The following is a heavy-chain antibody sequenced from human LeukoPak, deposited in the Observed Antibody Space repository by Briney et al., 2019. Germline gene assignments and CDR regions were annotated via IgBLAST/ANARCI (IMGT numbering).Heavy chain of an antibody. V-gene: IGHV4-59*01. Sequence: PSETLSLTCTVSGGSISSYYWSWIRQPPGKGLEWIGYIYYSGSTNYNPSLKGRVTISVDTSKNQFSLKLSSVIAADTAVYYCARGAQFYYGSGSYHDYWGQGTLVTVSS. D-gene: IGHD3-10*01. CDR3: ARGAQFYYGSGSYHDY. CDR2: IYYSGST. J-gene: IGHJ4*02. CDR1: GGSISSYY.